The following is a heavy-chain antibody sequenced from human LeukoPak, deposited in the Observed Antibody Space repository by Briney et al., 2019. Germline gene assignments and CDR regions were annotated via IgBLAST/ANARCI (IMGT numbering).Heavy chain of an antibody. V-gene: IGHV4-39*01. CDR3: ARQEGFWGSILAHWYFDL. D-gene: IGHD7-27*01. CDR1: GGSISSSSYY. Sequence: PSETLSLACTVSGGSISSSSYYWGWIRQPPGKGLEWIGSIYYSGSTYYNPSLKSRVTISVDTSKNQFSLKLSSVTAADTAVYYCARQEGFWGSILAHWYFDLWGRGTLVTVSS. J-gene: IGHJ2*01. CDR2: IYYSGST.